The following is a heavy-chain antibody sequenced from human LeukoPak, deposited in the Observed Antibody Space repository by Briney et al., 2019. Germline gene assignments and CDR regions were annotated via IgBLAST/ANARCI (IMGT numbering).Heavy chain of an antibody. CDR2: ISSSGSTI. D-gene: IGHD3-10*01. V-gene: IGHV3-48*03. Sequence: PGGSLRLSCAASGFTFSSYEMNWVRQAPGKGLEWVSYISSSGSTIYYADSVKGRFTISRDNAKNSLYLQMNSLRAEDTAVYYCARGGESVTAHFDYWGQGTLVTVSS. J-gene: IGHJ4*02. CDR3: ARGGESVTAHFDY. CDR1: GFTFSSYE.